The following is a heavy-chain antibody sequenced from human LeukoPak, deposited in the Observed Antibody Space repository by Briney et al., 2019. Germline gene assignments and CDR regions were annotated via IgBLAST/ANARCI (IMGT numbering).Heavy chain of an antibody. CDR3: ARSHSMGDFWSGSHAFDI. CDR2: IYTSGST. V-gene: IGHV4-4*07. Sequence: SETLSLTCTVSGGSISSYYWSWIRQPAGKGLEWIGRIYTSGSTNYNPSLKSRVTMSVDTSKNQFSLKLSSVTAADTAVYYCARSHSMGDFWSGSHAFDIWGQGTMVTVSS. CDR1: GGSISSYY. D-gene: IGHD3-3*01. J-gene: IGHJ3*02.